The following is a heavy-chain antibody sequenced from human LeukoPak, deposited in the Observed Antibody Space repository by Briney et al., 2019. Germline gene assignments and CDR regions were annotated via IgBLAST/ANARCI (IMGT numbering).Heavy chain of an antibody. CDR3: AIGNWTS. V-gene: IGHV3-30*03. J-gene: IGHJ5*02. Sequence: QSGGSLRLSCAASGFTFSIYGMHWVRQAPGQGLEWVAVTSYDANNKYYGDSVKGRFTISRDNSKNTLYLQMNSLRAEDTAVYYCAIGNWTSWGQGTLVTVSS. D-gene: IGHD1-20*01. CDR1: GFTFSIYG. CDR2: TSYDANNK.